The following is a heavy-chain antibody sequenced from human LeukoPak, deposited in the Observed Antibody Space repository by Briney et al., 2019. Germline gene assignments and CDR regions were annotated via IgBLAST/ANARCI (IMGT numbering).Heavy chain of an antibody. Sequence: SETLFLTCTVSGGSISSHYWSWIRQPPGKGLEWIGYIYYSGSTNYNPSLKSRVIISVDTSKNQFSLKLSSVTAADTAVYYCARGGDSSSWYFSVWFDPWGQGTLVTVSS. CDR2: IYYSGST. J-gene: IGHJ5*02. V-gene: IGHV4-59*11. CDR1: GGSISSHY. D-gene: IGHD6-13*01. CDR3: ARGGDSSSWYFSVWFDP.